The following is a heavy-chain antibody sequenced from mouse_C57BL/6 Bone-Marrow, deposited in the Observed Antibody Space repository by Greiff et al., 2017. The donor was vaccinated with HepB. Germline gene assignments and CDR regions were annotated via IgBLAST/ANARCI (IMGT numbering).Heavy chain of an antibody. D-gene: IGHD1-1*01. CDR3: ARDLYGSSSMDY. CDR1: GFTFSDYY. V-gene: IGHV5-16*01. J-gene: IGHJ4*01. CDR2: INYDGSST. Sequence: DVHLVESEGGLVQPGSSMKLSCTASGFTFSDYYMAWVRQVPEKGLEWVANINYDGSSTYYLDSLKSRFIISRDNAKNILYLQMSSLKSEDTATYYCARDLYGSSSMDYWGQGTSVTVSS.